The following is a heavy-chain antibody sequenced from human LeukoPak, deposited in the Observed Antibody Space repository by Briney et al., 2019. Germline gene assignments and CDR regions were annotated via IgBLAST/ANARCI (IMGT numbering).Heavy chain of an antibody. J-gene: IGHJ4*02. D-gene: IGHD3-10*01. Sequence: ASVKVSCKASGYTFTNYDFNWMRQATGQGLEWMGGIIPIFGTANYAQKFQGRVTITADESTSTAYMELSSLRSEDTAVYYCATMVRGVLYWGQGTLVTVSS. CDR2: IIPIFGTA. V-gene: IGHV1-69*13. CDR3: ATMVRGVLY. CDR1: GYTFTNYD.